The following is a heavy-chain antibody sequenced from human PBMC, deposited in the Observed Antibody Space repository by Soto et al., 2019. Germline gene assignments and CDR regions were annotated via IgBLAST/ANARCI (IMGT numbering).Heavy chain of an antibody. CDR1: GFTLSIND. D-gene: IGHD3-10*01. V-gene: IGHV3-23*01. CDR2: ISGSDGRT. Sequence: GGSLRLSCAASGFTLSINDMSWVRQAPGKGLEWVSSISGSDGRTYYTDSVEGRFTISRDNSKNTLFLQMSSLRVVDTAVYYCAKYYYASGSNWFDPWGRGTLVTVSS. CDR3: AKYYYASGSNWFDP. J-gene: IGHJ5*02.